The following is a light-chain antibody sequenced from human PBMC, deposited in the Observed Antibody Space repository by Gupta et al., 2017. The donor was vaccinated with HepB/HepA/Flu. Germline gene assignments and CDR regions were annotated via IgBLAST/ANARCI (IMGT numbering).Light chain of an antibody. V-gene: IGKV2-30*01. CDR1: QNLVYSNLNTN. Sequence: DVELTQSPPSLPVTLGQPASISCTSSQNLVYSNLNTNLNWFHQRPGQSPRRLIFKVSNRDSGVPDRFSGSGSGTNFDLKLSRVEAEDVGVDYCMQDTVWTLTFAGGTKVEIK. CDR3: MQDTVWTLT. J-gene: IGKJ4*01. CDR2: KVS.